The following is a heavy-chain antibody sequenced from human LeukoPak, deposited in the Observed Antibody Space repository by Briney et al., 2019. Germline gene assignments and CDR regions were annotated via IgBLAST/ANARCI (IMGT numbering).Heavy chain of an antibody. V-gene: IGHV4-39*01. CDR3: ARPTTYYYDSSGYTDAFDI. CDR2: IYYSGST. D-gene: IGHD3-22*01. CDR1: GGSISSSSYC. Sequence: PSETLSLTCTVSGGSISSSSYCWGWIRQPPGKGLEWIGCIYYSGSTYYNPSLKSRVTISVDTSKNQFSLKLSSVTAADTAVYYCARPTTYYYDSSGYTDAFDIWGQGTMVTVSS. J-gene: IGHJ3*02.